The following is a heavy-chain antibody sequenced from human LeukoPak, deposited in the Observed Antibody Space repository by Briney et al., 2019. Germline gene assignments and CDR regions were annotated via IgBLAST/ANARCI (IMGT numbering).Heavy chain of an antibody. CDR2: ISSSSSYI. CDR3: AREIDYDNFPDY. CDR1: GFTFDDYA. D-gene: IGHD3-22*01. Sequence: PGRSLRLSCAASGFTFDDYAMHWVRQAPGKGLEWVSSISSSSSYIYYADSVKGRFTISRDNAKNSLYLQMNSLRAEDTAVYYCAREIDYDNFPDYWGQGTLVTVSS. V-gene: IGHV3-21*01. J-gene: IGHJ4*02.